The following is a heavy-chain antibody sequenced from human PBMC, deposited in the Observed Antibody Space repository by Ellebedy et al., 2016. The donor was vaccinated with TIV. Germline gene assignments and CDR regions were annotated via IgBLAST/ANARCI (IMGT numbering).Heavy chain of an antibody. Sequence: GGSLRLSCAASGFTFGSYGMHWVRQAPGKGLEWVTGLWFDNRYYADSVKGRFTISRDNSKNTLYLQLNSLRAKDTAVYYCARASFYDVDLSGWYFDLWGRGTLVTVSS. J-gene: IGHJ2*01. CDR1: GFTFGSYG. D-gene: IGHD3-10*02. CDR2: LWFDNR. CDR3: ARASFYDVDLSGWYFDL. V-gene: IGHV3-33*08.